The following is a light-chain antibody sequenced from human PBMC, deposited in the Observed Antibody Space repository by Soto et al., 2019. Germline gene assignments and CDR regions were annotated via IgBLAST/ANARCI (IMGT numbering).Light chain of an antibody. Sequence: DIQMTQSPSSVSASVGDTVTITCRASQGISTSLGWYQQKPGKAPKLLIYLSSTLITGVPSRFSGSVSGTELTPTISGVQPEDFATYYCQQAHSFPRTFGGGTKVESK. J-gene: IGKJ4*01. CDR3: QQAHSFPRT. CDR2: LSS. CDR1: QGISTS. V-gene: IGKV1-12*01.